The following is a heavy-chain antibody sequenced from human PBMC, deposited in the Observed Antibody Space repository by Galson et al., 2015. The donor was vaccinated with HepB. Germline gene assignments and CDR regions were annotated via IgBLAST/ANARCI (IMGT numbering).Heavy chain of an antibody. CDR2: IYYSGST. CDR3: ARHSIAYSSSFFRDWFDP. J-gene: IGHJ5*02. CDR1: GGSISSSSYY. V-gene: IGHV4-39*01. Sequence: ETPSLTCTVSGGSISSSSYYWGWIRQPPGKGLEWIGSIYYSGSTYYNPSLKSRVTISVDTSKNQFSLKLSSVTAADTAVYYCARHSIAYSSSFFRDWFDPWGQGTLVTVSS. D-gene: IGHD6-13*01.